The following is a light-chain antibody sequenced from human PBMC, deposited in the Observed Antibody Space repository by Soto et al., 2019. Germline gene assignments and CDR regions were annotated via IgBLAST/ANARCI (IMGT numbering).Light chain of an antibody. Sequence: EIVMTQSPATLSVSPGERATLSCRASQSVCSNLAWYQQKPGQAPRLLIYGASTRATGIPARFSGSGSGTDFTLSISSLQSEDSAIYYCQQYDKWPPLTFGGGTKVDIK. CDR1: QSVCSN. V-gene: IGKV3-15*01. CDR2: GAS. CDR3: QQYDKWPPLT. J-gene: IGKJ4*01.